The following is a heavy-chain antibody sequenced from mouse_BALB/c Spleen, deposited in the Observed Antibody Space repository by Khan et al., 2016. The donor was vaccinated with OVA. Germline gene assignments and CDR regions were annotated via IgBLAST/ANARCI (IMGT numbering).Heavy chain of an antibody. CDR1: GYSFTDYL. CDR2: IFPGNSDT. CDR3: TRGGYSTLAY. V-gene: IGHV1-5*01. Sequence: VHVKQSGTVLARPGASAKMSRKASGYSFTDYLIHWVKQRPGQGLEWIGDIFPGNSDTTYNQKFRDKAKLTADTSASAAYMELSSLTNEDSAVYDSTRGGYSTLAYWGQGTLVTVAA. D-gene: IGHD2-12*01. J-gene: IGHJ3*01.